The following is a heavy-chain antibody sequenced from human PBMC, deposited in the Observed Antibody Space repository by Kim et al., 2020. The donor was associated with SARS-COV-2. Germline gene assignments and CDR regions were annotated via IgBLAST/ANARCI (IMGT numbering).Heavy chain of an antibody. CDR3: ARHLTYSSSWFDY. J-gene: IGHJ4*02. D-gene: IGHD6-13*01. CDR2: IYYSGST. CDR1: GGSISSSSYY. V-gene: IGHV4-39*01. Sequence: SETLSLTCTVSGGSISSSSYYWGWIRQPPGKGLEWIGSIYYSGSTYYNPSLKSRVTISVDTSKNQFSLKLSSVTAADTAVYYCARHLTYSSSWFDYWGQGTLVTVSS.